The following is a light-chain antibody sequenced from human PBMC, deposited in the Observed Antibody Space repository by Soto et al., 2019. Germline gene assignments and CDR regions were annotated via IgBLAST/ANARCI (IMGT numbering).Light chain of an antibody. CDR3: QQYIMWPSGT. Sequence: EIVMTQSPDTLSVSPGERATLSCSASQSVSTNLAWYQQKPGQAPRLLFYGASTRATGIPARFSAGGSGTEFTLTISSLQSEDFAIYYSQQYIMWPSGTFGQGTRLEIK. V-gene: IGKV3-15*01. CDR1: QSVSTN. CDR2: GAS. J-gene: IGKJ5*01.